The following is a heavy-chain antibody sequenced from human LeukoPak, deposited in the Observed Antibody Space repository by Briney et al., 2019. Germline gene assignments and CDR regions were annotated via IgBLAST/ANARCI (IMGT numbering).Heavy chain of an antibody. CDR1: GGTFSSYA. CDR3: ARKSASGNYPLDY. J-gene: IGHJ4*02. Sequence: GSSVKVSCKASGGTFSSYAISWVRQAPGQGLEWMGGIIPIFGTANYAQKFQGRVTITADESTSTAYMELSSLRSEDTALYYCARKSASGNYPLDYWGQGTLVTVSS. CDR2: IIPIFGTA. V-gene: IGHV1-69*01. D-gene: IGHD3-10*01.